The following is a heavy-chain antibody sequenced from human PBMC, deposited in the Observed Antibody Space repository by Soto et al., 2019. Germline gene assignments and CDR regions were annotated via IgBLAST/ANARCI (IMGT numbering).Heavy chain of an antibody. CDR1: GGTFSGYA. CDR3: ASRYSYGPHFDY. J-gene: IGHJ4*02. CDR2: IIPIFGTA. V-gene: IGHV1-69*13. Sequence: SVKVSCKASGGTFSGYAISWVRQAPGQGLEWMGGIIPIFGTANYAQKFQGRVTITADESTSTAYMELSSLRSEDTAVYYCASRYSYGPHFDYWGQGTLVTVSS. D-gene: IGHD5-18*01.